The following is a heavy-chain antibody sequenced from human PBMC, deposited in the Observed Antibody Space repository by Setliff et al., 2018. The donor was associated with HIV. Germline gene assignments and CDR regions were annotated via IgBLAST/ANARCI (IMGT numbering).Heavy chain of an antibody. V-gene: IGHV4-39*07. D-gene: IGHD3-16*02. CDR1: GGSISSGSYY. CDR3: ARESLNLGESSSNPDASDI. CDR2: IYHSGST. J-gene: IGHJ3*02. Sequence: PSETLSLTCTVSGGSISSGSYYWGWIRQPPGKGLEWIGSIYHSGSTYYNPSLKSRVTISVDTSKNQFSLKLSSVTAADTAVYYCARESLNLGESSSNPDASDIWGQGTMVTVSS.